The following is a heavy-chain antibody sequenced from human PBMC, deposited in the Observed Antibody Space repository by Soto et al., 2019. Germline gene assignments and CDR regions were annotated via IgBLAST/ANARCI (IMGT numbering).Heavy chain of an antibody. Sequence: QVQLVQSGAKVKKPGSSVKVSCKASGGTFSRYTINWVRQAPGQGLEWMGRIIPIAAIANYTQKFQCRVTITLDKSSTTAYMELSSLRSDDTAVYYCARGSTIVRGAPSWFDPCGQGTLVTVSS. CDR2: IIPIAAIA. CDR3: ARGSTIVRGAPSWFDP. J-gene: IGHJ5*02. V-gene: IGHV1-69*02. D-gene: IGHD3-10*01. CDR1: GGTFSRYT.